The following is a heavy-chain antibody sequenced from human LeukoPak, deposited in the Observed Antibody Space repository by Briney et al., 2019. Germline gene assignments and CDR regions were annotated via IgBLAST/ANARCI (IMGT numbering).Heavy chain of an antibody. CDR3: ARGGMTIFGVVIGRAFDY. CDR1: GGSFSGYY. V-gene: IGHV4-34*01. D-gene: IGHD3-3*01. CDR2: INNSGST. Sequence: SETLSLTCAVYGGSFSGYYWSWIRQPPGKGLEWIGEINNSGSTNYNPSLKSRVTISVDTSKNQFSLKLSSVTAADTAVYYCARGGMTIFGVVIGRAFDYWGQGTPVTVSS. J-gene: IGHJ4*02.